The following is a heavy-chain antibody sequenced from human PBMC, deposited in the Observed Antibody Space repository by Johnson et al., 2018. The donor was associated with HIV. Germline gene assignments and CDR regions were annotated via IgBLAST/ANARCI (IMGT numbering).Heavy chain of an antibody. CDR1: GFTFDDYA. V-gene: IGHV3-9*01. D-gene: IGHD6-13*01. Sequence: LLVESGGGLVQPGGSLRLSCAASGFTFDDYAMHWVRQAPGKGLEWVSGISWNSGSIGYADSVKGRFTISRDNAKNSLYLQMNSLRAEDTALYYCAAIGGIGSSWSAAFDIWGQGSMVTFSS. J-gene: IGHJ3*02. CDR2: ISWNSGSI. CDR3: AAIGGIGSSWSAAFDI.